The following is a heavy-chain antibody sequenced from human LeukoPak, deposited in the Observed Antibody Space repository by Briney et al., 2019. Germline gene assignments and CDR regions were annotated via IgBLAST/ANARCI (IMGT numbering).Heavy chain of an antibody. Sequence: GASVKVSCKASGYTFTSYGISWVRQAPGQGLEWMGWISAYNGNTNYAQKLQGRVTMTTDTSTSTAYMELRRLRSGDTAVYYCARGGEYYYDSSGYYDGYYFDYWGQGTLVTVSS. CDR1: GYTFTSYG. J-gene: IGHJ4*02. V-gene: IGHV1-18*01. CDR3: ARGGEYYYDSSGYYDGYYFDY. CDR2: ISAYNGNT. D-gene: IGHD3-22*01.